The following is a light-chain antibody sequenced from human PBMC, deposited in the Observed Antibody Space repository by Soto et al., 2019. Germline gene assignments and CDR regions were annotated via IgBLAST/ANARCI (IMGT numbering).Light chain of an antibody. CDR1: QSVSSSY. CDR3: QQYGSSLPWT. J-gene: IGKJ1*01. CDR2: GAS. V-gene: IGKV3-20*01. Sequence: ELVMTQSPATLSLSPGERATLSCRASQSVSSSYLAWYQQKPGQAPRLLIYGASSRATGIPDRFSGSGSGTDFTLTISRLEPEDFAVYYCQQYGSSLPWTFGQGTKVEIK.